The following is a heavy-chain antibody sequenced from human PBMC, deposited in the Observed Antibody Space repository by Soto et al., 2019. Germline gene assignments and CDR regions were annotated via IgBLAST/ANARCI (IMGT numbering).Heavy chain of an antibody. CDR1: GFTFSDYY. CDR2: ISSSGSTI. V-gene: IGHV3-11*01. CDR3: ARLYYYGSGSYYNPFAFDI. Sequence: PVGSLRLSCAASGFTFSDYYMSWIRQAPGKGLEWVSYISSSGSTIYYADSVKGRFTISRDNAKNSLYLQMNSLRAEDTAVYYCARLYYYGSGSYYNPFAFDIWGQGTMVTVSS. D-gene: IGHD3-10*01. J-gene: IGHJ3*02.